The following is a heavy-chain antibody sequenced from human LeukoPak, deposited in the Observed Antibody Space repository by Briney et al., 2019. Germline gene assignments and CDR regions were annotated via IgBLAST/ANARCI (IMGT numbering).Heavy chain of an antibody. CDR3: ARALTALTYEGY. Sequence: GGSLRLSCAASGSTFSSYTMHWIRQAPGKGLEWVSSISGSNSYIFYADSVKGRFTVSRDNAKDSLYLQMNSLRAEDTAVYYCARALTALTYEGYWGQGTLVTVSS. V-gene: IGHV3-21*01. D-gene: IGHD3-3*01. J-gene: IGHJ4*02. CDR1: GSTFSSYT. CDR2: ISGSNSYI.